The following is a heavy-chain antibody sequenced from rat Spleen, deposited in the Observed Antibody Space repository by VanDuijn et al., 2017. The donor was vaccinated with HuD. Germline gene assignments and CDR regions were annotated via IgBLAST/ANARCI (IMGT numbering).Heavy chain of an antibody. CDR2: MWNGGGT. J-gene: IGHJ3*01. D-gene: IGHD1-11*01. Sequence: QVQLKETGPDLVQLTQTLSITCTVSGFSLGTYNVHWVRQPPGQGLDWMGAMWNGGGTDYNSPFKSRLSISRDTSKSQVFLKMNSLQNDDTAIYFCTRTYGGYSAHWFAYWGQGTLVTVSS. CDR1: GFSLGTYN. V-gene: IGHV2-64*01. CDR3: TRTYGGYSAHWFAY.